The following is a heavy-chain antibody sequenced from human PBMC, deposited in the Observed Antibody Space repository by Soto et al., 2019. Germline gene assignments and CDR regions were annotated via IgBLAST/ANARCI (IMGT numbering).Heavy chain of an antibody. Sequence: HPGGSLRLSCAASGFTFSNYGMHWVRQAPGKGLEWVAFISDDGSNKYYADSMKGRFTMSRDNSKSTLYLQMNSLRVEDTAVYYCTKRRNVLRFLEWSSGMEVWGQGTKVTVPS. D-gene: IGHD3-3*01. CDR1: GFTFSNYG. CDR3: TKRRNVLRFLEWSSGMEV. V-gene: IGHV3-30*18. CDR2: ISDDGSNK. J-gene: IGHJ6*02.